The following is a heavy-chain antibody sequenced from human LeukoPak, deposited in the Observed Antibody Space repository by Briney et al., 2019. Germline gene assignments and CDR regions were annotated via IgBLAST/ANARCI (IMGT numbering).Heavy chain of an antibody. V-gene: IGHV4-39*01. D-gene: IGHD3-22*01. J-gene: IGHJ4*02. CDR2: IHYSGST. CDR3: ARLLHDSRGYYYFDY. Sequence: SETLSLTCTVSGGSISSTNYYWGWIRQPPGKGLEGMGSIHYSGSTYNHPSLNSRVTISVDTSKTQFSLKVSSVTAADTAIYYCARLLHDSRGYYYFDYWGQGTLVIVSS. CDR1: GGSISSTNYY.